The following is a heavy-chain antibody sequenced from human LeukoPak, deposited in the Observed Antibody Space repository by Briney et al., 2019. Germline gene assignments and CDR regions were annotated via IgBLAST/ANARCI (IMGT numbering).Heavy chain of an antibody. CDR2: INPNSGGT. Sequence: ASVKVSCKASGYTFTGYYMHWVRQAPGQGLEWMGWINPNSGGTNYAQNFQGRVTMTRDTSISTAYMELSRLRSDDTAVYYCARAFGYSSGWPFDYWGQGTLVTVSS. CDR3: ARAFGYSSGWPFDY. D-gene: IGHD6-19*01. V-gene: IGHV1-2*02. J-gene: IGHJ4*02. CDR1: GYTFTGYY.